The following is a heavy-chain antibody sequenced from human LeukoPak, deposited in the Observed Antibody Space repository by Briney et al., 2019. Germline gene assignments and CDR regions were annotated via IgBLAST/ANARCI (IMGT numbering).Heavy chain of an antibody. CDR1: GFTFSSYG. CDR3: ARVAQTVFDY. V-gene: IGHV3-30*03. Sequence: GRSLRLSCAASGFTFSSYGMHWVRQAPGKGLEWVGLISYDGSNKYYVDSVKGRFTISRDNSKNTLYLQMNSLRAEDTAVYYCARVAQTVFDYWGQGTLVTVSS. J-gene: IGHJ4*02. CDR2: ISYDGSNK.